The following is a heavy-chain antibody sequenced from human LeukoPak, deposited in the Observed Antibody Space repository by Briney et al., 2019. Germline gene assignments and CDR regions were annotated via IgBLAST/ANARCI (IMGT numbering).Heavy chain of an antibody. V-gene: IGHV1-2*02. Sequence: ASVKVSCKASGYTFTGYYMHWVRKTPGQGLEWMGWINPNTGDTNYGRKFQGRVTMTRDTSINAAYMELRSLRSDDTAVYYCARSRRVGNGEYPDYWGQGTLVTVSS. CDR3: ARSRRVGNGEYPDY. CDR1: GYTFTGYY. D-gene: IGHD3-10*01. CDR2: INPNTGDT. J-gene: IGHJ4*02.